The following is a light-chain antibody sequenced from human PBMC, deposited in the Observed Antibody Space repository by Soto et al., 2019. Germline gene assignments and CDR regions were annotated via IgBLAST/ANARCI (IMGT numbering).Light chain of an antibody. CDR2: DAS. CDR3: QQRSNWPPLT. V-gene: IGKV3-11*01. J-gene: IGKJ4*01. Sequence: EIVKTQSPATLSVSPGGRATLSCRASQSVSSYLAWYQQKPGQAPRLLIYDASNRATGIPARFSGSGSGTDFTLTISSLEPEDFAVYYCQQRSNWPPLTFGGGTKVDIK. CDR1: QSVSSY.